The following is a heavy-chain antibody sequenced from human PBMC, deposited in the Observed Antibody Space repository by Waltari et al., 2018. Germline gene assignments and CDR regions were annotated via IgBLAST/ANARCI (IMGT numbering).Heavy chain of an antibody. V-gene: IGHV4-59*01. CDR1: GGSISSYY. CDR3: ARARDLRGRRYYFDY. J-gene: IGHJ4*02. Sequence: QVQLQESGPGLVKPSETLSLTCTVSGGSISSYYWSWIRQPPGKGLDGIGYIYYSGSTSYNPSLTGRVTISVDTSKNQFALKLSSVTAADTAVYYCARARDLRGRRYYFDYWGQGTLVTVSS. CDR2: IYYSGST.